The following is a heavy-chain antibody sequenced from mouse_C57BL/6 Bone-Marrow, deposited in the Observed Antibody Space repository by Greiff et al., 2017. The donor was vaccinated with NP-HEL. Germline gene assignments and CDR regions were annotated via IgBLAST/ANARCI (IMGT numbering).Heavy chain of an antibody. J-gene: IGHJ2*01. Sequence: EVQVVESGGGLVKPGGSLKLSCAASGFTFSSYAMSWVRQTPEKRLEWVATISDGGSYTYYPDNVKGRFTISRDNAKNNLYLQMSHLKSEDTAMYYCARDGYGGYWGQGTTLTVSS. CDR3: ARDGYGGY. D-gene: IGHD2-2*01. CDR1: GFTFSSYA. V-gene: IGHV5-4*01. CDR2: ISDGGSYT.